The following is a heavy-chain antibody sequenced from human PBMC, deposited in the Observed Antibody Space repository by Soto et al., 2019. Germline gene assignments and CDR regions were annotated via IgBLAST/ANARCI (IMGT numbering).Heavy chain of an antibody. CDR2: IYTSGST. CDR3: ARVVYSNYWTPNWFDP. V-gene: IGHV4-4*07. D-gene: IGHD4-4*01. CDR1: GGSISSYY. Sequence: XETLSLTFTVSGGSISSYYWSWIRQPAGKGLEWIGRIYTSGSTNYNPSLKSRVTMSVDTSKNQFSLKLSSVTAADTAVYYCARVVYSNYWTPNWFDPWGQGTLVTVSS. J-gene: IGHJ5*02.